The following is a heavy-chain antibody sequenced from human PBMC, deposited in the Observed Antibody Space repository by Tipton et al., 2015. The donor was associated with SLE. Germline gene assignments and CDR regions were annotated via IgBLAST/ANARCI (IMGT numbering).Heavy chain of an antibody. CDR2: TLHTGGS. CDR1: GGSISGYY. V-gene: IGHV4-59*01. CDR3: ARLDRS. J-gene: IGHJ5*02. Sequence: TLSLTCTVSGGSISGYYWSWIRQPPGKGLEWIGYTLHTGGSNYSPSLKSRVTISVDASRIQFSLKLTSVTSADTAVYYCARLDRSWGQGTLVIVSS.